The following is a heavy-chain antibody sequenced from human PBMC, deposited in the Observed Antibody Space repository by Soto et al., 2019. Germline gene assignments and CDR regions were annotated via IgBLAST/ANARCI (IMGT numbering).Heavy chain of an antibody. V-gene: IGHV3-23*01. Sequence: PGGSLRLSCAASGFTFRSYAMNWVRQAPGKGLEWVSTISGSGSNTYYADSVKGRFTISRDNSKNTLYLQINSLGAEDTAVYYCAKDGAESYYDSSGYFYWGQGALVTVS. CDR2: ISGSGSNT. D-gene: IGHD3-22*01. J-gene: IGHJ4*02. CDR3: AKDGAESYYDSSGYFY. CDR1: GFTFRSYA.